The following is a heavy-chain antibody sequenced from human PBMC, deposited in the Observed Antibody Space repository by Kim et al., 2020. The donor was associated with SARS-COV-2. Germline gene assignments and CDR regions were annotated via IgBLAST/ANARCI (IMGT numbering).Heavy chain of an antibody. V-gene: IGHV3-23*01. D-gene: IGHD6-19*01. Sequence: GGSLRLSCAASGFTFSSYAMSWGRQAPGKGLEWVSAISGSGGSTYYADSVKGRFTISRDNSKNTLYLQMNSLRAEDTAVYYCARPDEQWLVDYWGQGTLVTVSS. J-gene: IGHJ4*02. CDR2: ISGSGGST. CDR3: ARPDEQWLVDY. CDR1: GFTFSSYA.